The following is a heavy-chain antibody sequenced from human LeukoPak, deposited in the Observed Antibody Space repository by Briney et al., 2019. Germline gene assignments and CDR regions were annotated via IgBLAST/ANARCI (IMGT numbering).Heavy chain of an antibody. CDR1: GGTFSSYA. CDR2: IIPIFGTA. Sequence: SVKVSCKASGGTFSSYAISWVRQAPGQGLEWMGGIIPIFGTANYAQKFQGRVTITADESTSTAYMELSSLRSEDTAVYYCARFRRDGYTNYYYYGKDVWGQGTTVTVSS. J-gene: IGHJ6*02. V-gene: IGHV1-69*13. D-gene: IGHD5-24*01. CDR3: ARFRRDGYTNYYYYGKDV.